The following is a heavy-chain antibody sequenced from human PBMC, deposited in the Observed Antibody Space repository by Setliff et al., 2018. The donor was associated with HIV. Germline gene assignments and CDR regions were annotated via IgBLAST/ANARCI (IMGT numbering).Heavy chain of an antibody. CDR1: GYTFTSYA. J-gene: IGHJ4*02. Sequence: ASVKVSCKASGYTFTSYAMHWVRQAPGQRLEWMGWINAGNGNTKYSQKFQGRVTITRDTSASTAYMELSGLRSEDTAVYYCARDAGYSGSAWNYWGQGTLVTVSS. CDR3: ARDAGYSGSAWNY. V-gene: IGHV1-3*01. D-gene: IGHD5-12*01. CDR2: INAGNGNT.